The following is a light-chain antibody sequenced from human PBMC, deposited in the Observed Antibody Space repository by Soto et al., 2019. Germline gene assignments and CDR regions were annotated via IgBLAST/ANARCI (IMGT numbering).Light chain of an antibody. CDR3: QQRSDWPSLT. CDR2: DAS. J-gene: IGKJ4*01. Sequence: EIVLTQSPATLSLSPGEGATLSCRASQSVSSYLAWYQQKPGQAPRLLIYDASNRATGIPARFSGSGSGTDFTLTISSLEPEDFAVYYCQQRSDWPSLTFGGGTKVEIQ. CDR1: QSVSSY. V-gene: IGKV3-11*01.